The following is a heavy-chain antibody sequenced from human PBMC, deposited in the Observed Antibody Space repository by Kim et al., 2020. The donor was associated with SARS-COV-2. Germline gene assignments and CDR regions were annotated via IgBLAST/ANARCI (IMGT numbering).Heavy chain of an antibody. CDR3: ARALYDILTGYPFSYYGMDV. J-gene: IGHJ6*02. CDR2: INHSGST. V-gene: IGHV4-34*01. Sequence: SETLSLTCAVYGGSFSGYYWSWIRQPPGKGLEWIGEINHSGSTNYNPSLKSRVTISVDTSKNQFSLKLSSVTAADTAVYYCARALYDILTGYPFSYYGMDVWGQGTTVTVSS. D-gene: IGHD3-9*01. CDR1: GGSFSGYY.